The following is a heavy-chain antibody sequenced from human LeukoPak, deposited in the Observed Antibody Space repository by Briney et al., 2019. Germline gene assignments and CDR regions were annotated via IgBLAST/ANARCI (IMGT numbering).Heavy chain of an antibody. V-gene: IGHV1-69*13. Sequence: SVKVSCKASGYTFTSCGISWVRQAPGQGLEWMGGIIPIFGTANYAQKFQGRVTITADESTSTAYMELSSLRSEDTAVYYCASNVGRGATFDYWGQGTLVTVSS. CDR1: GYTFTSCG. CDR2: IIPIFGTA. D-gene: IGHD1-26*01. CDR3: ASNVGRGATFDY. J-gene: IGHJ4*02.